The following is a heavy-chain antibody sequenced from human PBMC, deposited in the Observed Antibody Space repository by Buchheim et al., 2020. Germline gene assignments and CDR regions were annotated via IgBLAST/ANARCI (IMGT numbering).Heavy chain of an antibody. V-gene: IGHV3-30*18. Sequence: QVQLVESGGGVVQPGRSLRLSCAASGFTFSSYGMHWVRQAPGKGLERVAVISYDGSNKYYADSVKGRFTISRDNSKNTLYLQMNSLRAEDTAVYYCAKEFYDSSGYYVYYFDYWGRGTL. CDR1: GFTFSSYG. J-gene: IGHJ4*02. CDR3: AKEFYDSSGYYVYYFDY. CDR2: ISYDGSNK. D-gene: IGHD3-22*01.